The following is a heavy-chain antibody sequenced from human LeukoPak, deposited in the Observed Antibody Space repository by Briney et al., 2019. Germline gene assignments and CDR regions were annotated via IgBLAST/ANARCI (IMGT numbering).Heavy chain of an antibody. Sequence: ASVKVSCKASGYTFTGYYLHWVRQAPGQGLEWMGWTNANSGDTNYAQKFQGRVTMTRDTSITTAYMELSSLRSDDTAVYYCARGGTTNGECCLFAYWGQGTLVTVSS. D-gene: IGHD2-8*01. J-gene: IGHJ4*02. CDR1: GYTFTGYY. CDR3: ARGGTTNGECCLFAY. V-gene: IGHV1-2*02. CDR2: TNANSGDT.